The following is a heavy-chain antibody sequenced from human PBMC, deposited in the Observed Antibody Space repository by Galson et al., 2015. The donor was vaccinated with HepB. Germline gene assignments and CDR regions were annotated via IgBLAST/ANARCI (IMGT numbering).Heavy chain of an antibody. V-gene: IGHV3-74*01. CDR1: GFTFSDYW. CDR2: ISNDGSSI. CDR3: AAGYYYWYFDL. Sequence: SLRLSCAASGFTFSDYWMHWVRQAPGKGLVWVSRISNDGSSINYADSVKGRFTISRDNAKNTLYLQMNSLRVEDTAVYYCAAGYYYWYFDLWGRGTLVTVSS. D-gene: IGHD3-9*01. J-gene: IGHJ2*01.